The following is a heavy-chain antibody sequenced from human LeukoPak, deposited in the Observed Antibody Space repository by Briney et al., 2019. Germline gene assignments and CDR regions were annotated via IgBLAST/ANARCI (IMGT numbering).Heavy chain of an antibody. J-gene: IGHJ6*04. V-gene: IGHV1-69*13. D-gene: IGHD2-2*01. Sequence: GASVKVSCKASGYTFTSYYMHWVRQAPGQGLEWMGGIIPIFGTANYAQKFQGRVTITADESTSTAYMELSSLRSEDTAVYYCAREGELYCSSTSCYAGPHYYYGMDVWGKGTTVTVSS. CDR3: AREGELYCSSTSCYAGPHYYYGMDV. CDR2: IIPIFGTA. CDR1: GYTFTSYY.